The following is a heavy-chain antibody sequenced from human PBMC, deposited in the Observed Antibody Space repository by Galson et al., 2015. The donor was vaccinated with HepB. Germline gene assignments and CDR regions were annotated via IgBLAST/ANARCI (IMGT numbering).Heavy chain of an antibody. CDR1: GFSFNIYG. D-gene: IGHD5-18*01. CDR2: ITGGDGDT. Sequence: SLRLSCAASGFSFNIYGMSWVRQAPGKGLEWVSDITGGDGDTYYADSVKGRFTISRDNSKNTVYLQMNSLRAEDTAIYLCAKARGLLETAMVRGAWGQGTQVTVSS. V-gene: IGHV3-23*01. J-gene: IGHJ5*02. CDR3: AKARGLLETAMVRGA.